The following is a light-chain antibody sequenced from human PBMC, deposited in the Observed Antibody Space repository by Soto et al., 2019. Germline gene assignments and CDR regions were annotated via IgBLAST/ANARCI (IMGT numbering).Light chain of an antibody. CDR1: RSVGTT. J-gene: IGKJ2*01. Sequence: EMVMTQSPATLSVSPGERVILSCRASRSVGTTLAWYQQKPGQAPRLLIYGASTRATGIPARFSGSGSGTDFTLNIGRLQSEDFAVYYCQQYNNWPDMYSFGQGTKLEIK. CDR3: QQYNNWPDMYS. CDR2: GAS. V-gene: IGKV3-15*01.